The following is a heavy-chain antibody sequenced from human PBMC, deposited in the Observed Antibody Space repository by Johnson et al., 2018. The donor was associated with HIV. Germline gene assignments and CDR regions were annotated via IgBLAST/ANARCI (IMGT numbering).Heavy chain of an antibody. Sequence: VQLVESGGGVVQPGRSLRLSCAASGFTFSSYAMHWVRQAPGKGLEWVSAISATDDSTYYADSVKGRFTISRDNSKNTLYVQMNGLRAEDTAIYYCAKDDNLGVWYSDAFDIWGQGTVVTVSS. V-gene: IGHV3-23*04. CDR2: ISATDDST. D-gene: IGHD2-21*02. J-gene: IGHJ3*02. CDR3: AKDDNLGVWYSDAFDI. CDR1: GFTFSSYA.